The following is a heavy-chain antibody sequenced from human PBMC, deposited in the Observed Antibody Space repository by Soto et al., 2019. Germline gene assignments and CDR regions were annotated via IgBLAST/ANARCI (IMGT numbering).Heavy chain of an antibody. D-gene: IGHD3-10*01. V-gene: IGHV1-69*02. CDR1: GGSFSKYS. CDR2: IIPYLGVI. Sequence: QVPLVQSGAEVKKPGSSVKVSCKASGGSFSKYSISWIRQAPGQGLEWMGRIIPYLGVITYAQKFKGRVTISADEFTGTGHMELNSLGSEDTATYFCASGSAQDVDYWGQGSLITVS. CDR3: ASGSAQDVDY. J-gene: IGHJ4*02.